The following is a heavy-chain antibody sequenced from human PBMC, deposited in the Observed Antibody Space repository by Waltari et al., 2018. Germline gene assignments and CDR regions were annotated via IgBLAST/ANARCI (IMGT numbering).Heavy chain of an antibody. D-gene: IGHD6-19*01. J-gene: IGHJ3*02. Sequence: QVQLVQSGAEVKKPGSSVKVSCKASGGTFSSYAISWVRQAPGQGLEWMGWIIPIFGTANYAQKCQGRVTITTDESTSTAYMELSSLRSEDTAVYYCASSIAVAERGAFDIWGQGTMVTVSS. CDR2: IIPIFGTA. CDR1: GGTFSSYA. V-gene: IGHV1-69*05. CDR3: ASSIAVAERGAFDI.